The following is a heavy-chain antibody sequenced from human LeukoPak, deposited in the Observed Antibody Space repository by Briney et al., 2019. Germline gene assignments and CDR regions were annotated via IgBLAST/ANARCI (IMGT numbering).Heavy chain of an antibody. V-gene: IGHV3-11*05. CDR3: AKGVRITMIRGAFDI. J-gene: IGHJ3*02. CDR1: GFTFSDSY. D-gene: IGHD3-10*01. Sequence: KPGGSLRLSCAASGFTFSDSYMSWIRQAPGKGLEWVSYISGSSNDINYADSVKGRFTVSRDNAKNSLYLQMNSLRPEDTALYYCAKGVRITMIRGAFDIWGQGTMVTVSS. CDR2: ISGSSNDI.